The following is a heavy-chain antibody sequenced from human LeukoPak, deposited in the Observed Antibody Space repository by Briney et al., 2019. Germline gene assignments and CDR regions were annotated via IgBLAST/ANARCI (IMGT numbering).Heavy chain of an antibody. CDR3: ARDLLSLPHKYFDS. D-gene: IGHD3-16*01. CDR1: GFSFSNYG. J-gene: IGHJ4*02. Sequence: GGSLRLSCAASGFSFSNYGMHWVRQAPGKGLEWVAYIRYDGSQKYYGDSVKGRFTISRDNPKNTVYLQMNSLRDEDTAVYYCARDLLSLPHKYFDSWGQGTLVTVSS. V-gene: IGHV3-30*02. CDR2: IRYDGSQK.